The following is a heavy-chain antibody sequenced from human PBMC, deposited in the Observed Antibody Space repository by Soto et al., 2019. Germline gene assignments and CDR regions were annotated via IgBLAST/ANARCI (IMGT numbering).Heavy chain of an antibody. J-gene: IGHJ6*02. V-gene: IGHV4-34*01. Sequence: PSETLSLTCAVYGGSFSGYYWSWIRQPPGKGLEWIGEINHSGSTNYNPSLKSRVTISVDTSKNQFSLKLSSVTAADTAVYYCARASRGRVSSSANYYYYGMDVCGQGTTVTVSS. D-gene: IGHD6-6*01. CDR3: ARASRGRVSSSANYYYYGMDV. CDR1: GGSFSGYY. CDR2: INHSGST.